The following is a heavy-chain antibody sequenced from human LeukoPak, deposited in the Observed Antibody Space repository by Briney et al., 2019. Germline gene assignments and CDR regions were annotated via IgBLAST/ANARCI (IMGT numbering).Heavy chain of an antibody. D-gene: IGHD2-2*01. CDR1: GFTFTSYG. J-gene: IGHJ4*02. V-gene: IGHV3-21*01. CDR2: ISSGSTYT. CDR3: AREPGPAAPPVDY. Sequence: GGSLRLSCAASGFTFTSYGMNWVRQAPGQGLEWVSSISSGSTYTYYADSVKGRFTISRDNAKNSVYLQTNSLRVEDTAVYYCAREPGPAAPPVDYWGQGTLVTVSS.